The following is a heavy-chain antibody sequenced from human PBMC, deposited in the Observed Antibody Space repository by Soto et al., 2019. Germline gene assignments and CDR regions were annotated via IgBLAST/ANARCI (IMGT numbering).Heavy chain of an antibody. J-gene: IGHJ6*02. D-gene: IGHD2-21*01. CDR3: VQSRCGGDCLQSYSSHSYYGLYV. CDR1: GFSLSTTGVG. Sequence: QITLKESGPTLVKPTQTLTLTCTFSGFSLSTTGVGVGWIRQPPGKALEWLALIYWDDDKRYNPSLKSRPTISNDTSKNQVVLTTTHLDPVDTATYYCVQSRCGGDCLQSYSSHSYYGLYVWGQGTTVTVSS. V-gene: IGHV2-5*02. CDR2: IYWDDDK.